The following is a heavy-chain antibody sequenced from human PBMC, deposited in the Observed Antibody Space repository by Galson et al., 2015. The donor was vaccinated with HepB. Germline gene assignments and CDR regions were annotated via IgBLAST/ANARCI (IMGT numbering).Heavy chain of an antibody. J-gene: IGHJ4*02. V-gene: IGHV3-23*01. CDR2: ISGSGGTT. CDR1: GFTFSSYA. D-gene: IGHD4-23*01. Sequence: LRLSCAASGFTFSSYAMSWVRQAPGKGLEWVSVISGSGGTTYYADSVKGRFTISRDNAKNTLYVQMNSLRAEDTAVYYCAKERKETVIRGGLDYWGQGTLVTVSS. CDR3: AKERKETVIRGGLDY.